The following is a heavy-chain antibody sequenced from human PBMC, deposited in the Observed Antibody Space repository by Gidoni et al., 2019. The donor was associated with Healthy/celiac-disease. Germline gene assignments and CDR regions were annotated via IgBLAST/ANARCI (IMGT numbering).Heavy chain of an antibody. CDR1: GFTFSSYA. CDR3: ARVRLREPGSYYFANWFDP. CDR2: ISYDGSNK. V-gene: IGHV3-30*04. Sequence: QVQLVESGGGVVQPGRSLRLSCAASGFTFSSYARHWVRQAPGKGLEVVAVISYDGSNKYYADSVKGRFTISRNNSKNTLYLQMNSLRAEDTAVYYCARVRLREPGSYYFANWFDPWGQGTLVTVSS. D-gene: IGHD3-10*01. J-gene: IGHJ5*02.